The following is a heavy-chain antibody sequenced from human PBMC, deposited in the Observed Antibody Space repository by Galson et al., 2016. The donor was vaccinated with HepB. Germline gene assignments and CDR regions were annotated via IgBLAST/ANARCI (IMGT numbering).Heavy chain of an antibody. V-gene: IGHV4-59*01. J-gene: IGHJ2*01. CDR2: ISNSGST. Sequence: SETLSLTCTVSGGSISSYYWNWIRQPPGKGLEWIGYISNSGSTNYNPSLKSRVTISVDTSKNQFSLKLSSVTAADTAVYSCARQDYGGNSGRYFDLWGRGTWVTVSS. CDR1: GGSISSYY. CDR3: ARQDYGGNSGRYFDL. D-gene: IGHD4-23*01.